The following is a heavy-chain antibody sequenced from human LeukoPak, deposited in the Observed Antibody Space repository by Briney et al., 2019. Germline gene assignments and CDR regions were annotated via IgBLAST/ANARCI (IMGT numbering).Heavy chain of an antibody. CDR2: ISGSSSYI. D-gene: IGHD6-6*01. J-gene: IGHJ4*02. V-gene: IGHV3-21*06. CDR3: ARTDSNIGARRIGFDS. CDR1: GFTFSSYS. Sequence: GALTLSCAASGFTFSSYSRNGVRQAPGKGREWVSSISGSSSYIYYADSVRGRFTISRDNANNSLYLQMNSLRAEDTAVYSCARTDSNIGARRIGFDSWGQGTLVTVSS.